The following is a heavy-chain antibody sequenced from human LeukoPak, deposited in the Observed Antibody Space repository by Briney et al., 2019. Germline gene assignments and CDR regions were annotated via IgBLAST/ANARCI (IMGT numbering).Heavy chain of an antibody. CDR3: AVSLVGALDY. V-gene: IGHV3-74*01. J-gene: IGHJ4*02. D-gene: IGHD6-6*01. CDR1: GFAFSNYW. CDR2: INSDGSST. Sequence: GGSLRLSCAASGFAFSNYWMQWVRQAPGKGLVWVSRINSDGSSTNYADSVKGRFTISRDNAKNTLYLQMNSLSAEDTAVYYCAVSLVGALDYWGQGTLVTVSS.